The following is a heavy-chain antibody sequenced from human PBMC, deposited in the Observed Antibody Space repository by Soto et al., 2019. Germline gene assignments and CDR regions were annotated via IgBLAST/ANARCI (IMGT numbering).Heavy chain of an antibody. CDR2: SIPIQGRA. CDR3: AKSLVFVDHAYMDV. V-gene: IGHV1-69*02. Sequence: QVQLVQSGAEVRKPGASVKVSCEASGGSFISYIFTWVRQAPGQGLEWMVRSIPIQGRADYALKFQDRVNITEDRSTQTVYMELRSLRPEDTALYYCAKSLVFVDHAYMDVWGKGTTVTVSS. D-gene: IGHD2-21*01. J-gene: IGHJ6*03. CDR1: GGSFISYI.